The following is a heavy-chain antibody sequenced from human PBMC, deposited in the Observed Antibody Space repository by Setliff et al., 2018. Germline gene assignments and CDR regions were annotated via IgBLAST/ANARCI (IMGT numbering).Heavy chain of an antibody. J-gene: IGHJ4*02. CDR3: ARTCSGSGCYAGLES. Sequence: GGSLRLSCAASGFTFSTYTMNWIRQAPGTGLEWVSSISRDSNHIYYAASVKGRFTIARDNSKNTLYLQMNSLRPEDTAVYYCARTCSGSGCYAGLESWGQGTPVTVSS. CDR2: ISRDSNHI. CDR1: GFTFSTYT. D-gene: IGHD2-15*01. V-gene: IGHV3-21*01.